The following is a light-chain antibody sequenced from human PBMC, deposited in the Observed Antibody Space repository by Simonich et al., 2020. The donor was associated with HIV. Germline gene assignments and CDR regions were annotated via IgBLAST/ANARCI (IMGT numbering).Light chain of an antibody. CDR2: KAS. CDR3: HQYNMYWT. CDR1: QSIDIW. Sequence: DIQMTQSPSTLSASVGDRVTITCRASQSIDIWLAWYQQKPGKAPKLLIYKASSLESGVPSRFSGSGSGTEFTLTISSLQPDDFATYYGHQYNMYWTFGQGTKVEIK. V-gene: IGKV1-5*03. J-gene: IGKJ1*01.